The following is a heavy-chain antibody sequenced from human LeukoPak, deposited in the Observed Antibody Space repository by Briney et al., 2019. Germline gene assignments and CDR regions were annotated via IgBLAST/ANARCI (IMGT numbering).Heavy chain of an antibody. CDR3: AAKRMAGTGYYFES. Sequence: GGSLRLSCAASGVTFSSYAMNWVRQAPGKGLEWVSSLHGNGDETHYADSVKGRFTISRDNSKATLYLQVNSLRADDTALYYCAAKRMAGTGYYFESWGQGTLVTVSS. J-gene: IGHJ4*02. CDR1: GVTFSSYA. D-gene: IGHD6-19*01. CDR2: LHGNGDET. V-gene: IGHV3-23*01.